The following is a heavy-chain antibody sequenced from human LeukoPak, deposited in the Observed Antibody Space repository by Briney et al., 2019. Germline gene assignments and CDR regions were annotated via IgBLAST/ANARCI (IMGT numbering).Heavy chain of an antibody. CDR1: GFTFSDYY. CDR3: AKDLYYYDSSGYHGPFDY. J-gene: IGHJ4*02. Sequence: GGSLRLSCAASGFTFSDYYMSWIRQAPGKGLEWISYISSRGNTIYYADSVKGRFTISRDNAKNSLYLQMNSLRAEDMALYYCAKDLYYYDSSGYHGPFDYWGQGTLVTVSS. D-gene: IGHD3-22*01. CDR2: ISSRGNTI. V-gene: IGHV3-11*01.